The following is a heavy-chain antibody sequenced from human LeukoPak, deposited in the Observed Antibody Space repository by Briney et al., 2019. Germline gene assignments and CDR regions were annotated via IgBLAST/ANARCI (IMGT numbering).Heavy chain of an antibody. CDR3: ARGYFDSRRSSNPFDY. V-gene: IGHV4-4*09. CDR1: GDSISGYY. J-gene: IGHJ4*02. D-gene: IGHD3-22*01. Sequence: SETLSLTCTVSGDSISGYYWSWIRQTPEKGLEWIGCIHSSGSTIYNPSLKRRVTIAVDTSKKQFSLRLSSVTAADTAVYFCARGYFDSRRSSNPFDYWGQGALVTVSS. CDR2: IHSSGST.